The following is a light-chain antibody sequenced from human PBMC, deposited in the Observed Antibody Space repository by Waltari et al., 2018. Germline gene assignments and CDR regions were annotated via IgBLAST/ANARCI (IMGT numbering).Light chain of an antibody. CDR1: SSDIGRYYY. CDR3: SSYTTTSTYV. V-gene: IGLV2-14*03. Sequence: QSALTQPASVSGSPGQSITISCTGTSSDIGRYYYVSWYQHHPGKAPKLMIFDVNERPSGVSNRVSGSKSGNAASLTSSGLQAEDEAHYYCSSYTTTSTYVFGTGTKVTVL. J-gene: IGLJ1*01. CDR2: DVN.